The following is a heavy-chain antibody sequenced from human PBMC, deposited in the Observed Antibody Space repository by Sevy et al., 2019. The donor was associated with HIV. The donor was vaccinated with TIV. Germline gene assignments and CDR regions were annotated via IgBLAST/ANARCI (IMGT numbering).Heavy chain of an antibody. CDR1: GFTFSSNA. V-gene: IGHV3-15*01. J-gene: IGHJ3*02. Sequence: GGSLRLSCAASGFTFSSNAMHWVRQAPGKGLEWVGRIKSKTDGGTTDYAAPVKGRFTISRDDSKNTLYLQMNSLKTEDTAVYYCTTEESGFAFDIWGQGTMVTVSS. D-gene: IGHD1-26*01. CDR2: IKSKTDGGTT. CDR3: TTEESGFAFDI.